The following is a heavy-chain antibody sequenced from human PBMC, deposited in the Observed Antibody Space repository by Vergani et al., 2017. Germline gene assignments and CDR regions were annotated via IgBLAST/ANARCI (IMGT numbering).Heavy chain of an antibody. J-gene: IGHJ4*02. Sequence: QVQLVESGGGVVQPGRSLRLSCAASGFTFSSYGMHGVRQAPGRGLKWVEVISYEGSKKYYADSVKGRFTISRDNYKNTLYLQMNSLRAEDPAVFYCAKASVGATYFDYWGQGTLVTVSS. CDR2: ISYEGSKK. CDR3: AKASVGATYFDY. CDR1: GFTFSSYG. D-gene: IGHD1-26*01. V-gene: IGHV3-30*18.